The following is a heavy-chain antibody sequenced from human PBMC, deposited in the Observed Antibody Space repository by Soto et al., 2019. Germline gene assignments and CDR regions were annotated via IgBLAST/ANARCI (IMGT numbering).Heavy chain of an antibody. J-gene: IGHJ4*02. D-gene: IGHD6-13*01. CDR1: GFTFTGYA. CDR2: ISGSGSST. Sequence: GGSLRLSCAASGFTFTGYAMSWVRQAPGKGLEWVSGISGSGSSTDYADSVKGRFIISRDSSNNTVYLQMNSLTAEDTAMYYCAKSIIAAGTYYFDNWGQGALVTVSS. V-gene: IGHV3-23*01. CDR3: AKSIIAAGTYYFDN.